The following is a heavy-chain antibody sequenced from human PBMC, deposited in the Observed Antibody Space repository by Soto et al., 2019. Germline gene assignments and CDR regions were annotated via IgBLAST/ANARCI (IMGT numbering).Heavy chain of an antibody. CDR3: ARVRFLEWLPKGAHDAFDI. D-gene: IGHD3-3*01. J-gene: IGHJ3*02. CDR1: GYTFTSYG. V-gene: IGHV1-18*04. Sequence: GASVKVSCKASGYTFTSYGISWVRQAPGQGLEWMGWISAYNGTTNYAQKLQGRVTMTTDTSTSTAYMELRSLRSDDTAVYYCARVRFLEWLPKGAHDAFDIWGQGTMVTVSS. CDR2: ISAYNGTT.